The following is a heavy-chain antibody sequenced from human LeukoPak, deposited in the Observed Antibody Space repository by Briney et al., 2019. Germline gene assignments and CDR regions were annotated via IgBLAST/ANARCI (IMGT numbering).Heavy chain of an antibody. Sequence: SETLSLTCAVSGYSISSGYYWGWIRQPPRKGLEWIGSIYHSGSTYYNPSLKSRVTISVDTSKNQFSLKLSSVTAADTAVYYCARQDTAMVTDYWGQGTLVTVSS. CDR3: ARQDTAMVTDY. CDR2: IYHSGST. V-gene: IGHV4-38-2*01. J-gene: IGHJ4*02. D-gene: IGHD5-18*01. CDR1: GYSISSGYY.